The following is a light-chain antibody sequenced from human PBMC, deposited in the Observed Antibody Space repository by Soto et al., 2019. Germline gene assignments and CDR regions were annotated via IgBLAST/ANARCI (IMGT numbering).Light chain of an antibody. Sequence: QSALTQPASVSGSPGQSITISCTGTSSDVGGYNYVSWYQQLPGKAPKLMIYDVSNRPSGVSNRFSGSKSGNTASLTISGLQAEDEADYCCSSYTSSTTLYVFGTGTKVTVL. CDR2: DVS. J-gene: IGLJ1*01. CDR3: SSYTSSTTLYV. V-gene: IGLV2-14*01. CDR1: SSDVGGYNY.